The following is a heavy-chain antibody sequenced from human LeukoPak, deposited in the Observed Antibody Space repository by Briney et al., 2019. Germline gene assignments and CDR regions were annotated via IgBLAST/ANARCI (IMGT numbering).Heavy chain of an antibody. D-gene: IGHD4-17*01. CDR3: ARDGGNYGDPLFDY. Sequence: ASVKVSCKASGYTFTGYYMHWVRQAPGQGLEWMGWINPDSGGTNYAQKFQGRVTMTRDTSISTAYMELSRLRSDDTAVYYCARDGGNYGDPLFDYWGQGTLVTVSS. V-gene: IGHV1-2*02. CDR2: INPDSGGT. J-gene: IGHJ4*02. CDR1: GYTFTGYY.